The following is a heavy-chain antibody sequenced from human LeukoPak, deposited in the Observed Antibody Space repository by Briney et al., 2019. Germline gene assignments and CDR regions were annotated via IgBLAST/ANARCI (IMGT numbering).Heavy chain of an antibody. J-gene: IGHJ6*03. V-gene: IGHV1-8*03. CDR1: GYTFTSYD. CDR2: MNPNSGNT. CDR3: ARGAGSTSVYYYMDV. Sequence: ASVKVSCKASGYTFTSYDINWVRQATGQGLEWMGWMNPNSGNTGYAQKFQGGVTITRNTSISTAYMELSSLRSEDTAVYYCARGAGSTSVYYYMDVWGKGTTVTVSS. D-gene: IGHD2-15*01.